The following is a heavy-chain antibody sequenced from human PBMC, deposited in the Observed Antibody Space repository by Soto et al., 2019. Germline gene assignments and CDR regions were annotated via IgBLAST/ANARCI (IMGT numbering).Heavy chain of an antibody. CDR1: GYTFTGYY. CDR3: ARLVPAAGTNWFDP. CDR2: INPNSGGT. D-gene: IGHD2-2*01. J-gene: IGHJ5*02. V-gene: IGHV1-2*04. Sequence: GASVKVSCKASGYTFTGYYMHWVRQAPGQGLEWMGWINPNSGGTNYAQKFQGWVTMTRDTSISTAYMELSRLRSDDTAVYYCARLVPAAGTNWFDPWGQGTMVTVSS.